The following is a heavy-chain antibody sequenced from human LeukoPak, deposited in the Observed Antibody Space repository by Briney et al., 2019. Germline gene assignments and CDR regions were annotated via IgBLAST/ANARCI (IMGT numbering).Heavy chain of an antibody. CDR1: GDSVSSNSAA. CDR3: ARVEAGSGSYSLECAFDI. Sequence: SQTLSLTCAISGDSVSSNSAAWNWIRQSPSRGLEWLGRTYYRSKLYNDYAVSVKSRITINPDTSKNQFSLQLNSVTPEDTAVYYCARVEAGSGSYSLECAFDIWGQGTMVTVSS. V-gene: IGHV6-1*01. CDR2: TYYRSKLYN. D-gene: IGHD1-26*01. J-gene: IGHJ3*02.